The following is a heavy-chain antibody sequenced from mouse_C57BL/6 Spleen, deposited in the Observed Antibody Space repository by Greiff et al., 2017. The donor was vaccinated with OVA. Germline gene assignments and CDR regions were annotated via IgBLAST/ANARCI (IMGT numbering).Heavy chain of an antibody. D-gene: IGHD2-4*01. Sequence: EVNLVESGGGLVKPGGSLKLSCAASGFTFSSYAMSWVRQTPEKRLEWVATISDGGSYTYYPDNVKGRFTISRDNAKNNLYLQMSHLKSEDTAMYYCARAKYDYDYFDVWGTGTTVTVSS. J-gene: IGHJ1*03. V-gene: IGHV5-4*03. CDR3: ARAKYDYDYFDV. CDR1: GFTFSSYA. CDR2: ISDGGSYT.